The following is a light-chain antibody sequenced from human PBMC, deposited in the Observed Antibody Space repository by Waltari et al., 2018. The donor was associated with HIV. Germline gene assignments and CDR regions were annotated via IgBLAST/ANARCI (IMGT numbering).Light chain of an antibody. CDR2: EVI. J-gene: IGLJ3*02. CDR1: SSYFGRHNL. Sequence: QSALTPPASVSGSPGQSITISCTATSSYFGRHNLVSWYQHHPGRAPKLIIYEVIKRPSGVSHRFSGSKSGNTAPLTISGLQAEDEADYYCCSFADTNTWVFGGGTKLTVL. V-gene: IGLV2-23*02. CDR3: CSFADTNTWV.